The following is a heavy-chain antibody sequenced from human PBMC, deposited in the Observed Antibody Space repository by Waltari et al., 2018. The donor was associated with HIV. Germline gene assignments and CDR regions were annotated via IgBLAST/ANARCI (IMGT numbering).Heavy chain of an antibody. CDR1: GGSISSSSYY. CDR2: IYYSGST. CDR3: ARSNHDYSKNWFDP. J-gene: IGHJ5*02. V-gene: IGHV4-39*07. D-gene: IGHD5-12*01. Sequence: QLQLQESGPGLVKPSETLSLTCTVSGGSISSSSYYWGWIRQPPGKGLEWIGSIYYSGSTYYNPSLKSRVTISVDTSKNQFSLKLSSVTAADTAVYYCARSNHDYSKNWFDPWGQGTLVTVSS.